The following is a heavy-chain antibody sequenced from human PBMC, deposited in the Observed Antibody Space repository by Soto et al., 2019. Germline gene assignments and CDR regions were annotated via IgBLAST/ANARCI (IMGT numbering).Heavy chain of an antibody. D-gene: IGHD2-2*01. V-gene: IGHV2-5*02. Sequence: QIALKASGPTLVKPTQTLTLTCTFSGFSFSNGGVGVGWLRQPPGKALEWLALIHWDGDIYYSPSLKTRLTITKASSRDQIVLTMTNMVPADTATYYCAHRLSNPTPISYYYRGMDVWAHGTTVTVS. CDR3: AHRLSNPTPISYYYRGMDV. J-gene: IGHJ6*02. CDR1: GFSFSNGGVG. CDR2: IHWDGDI.